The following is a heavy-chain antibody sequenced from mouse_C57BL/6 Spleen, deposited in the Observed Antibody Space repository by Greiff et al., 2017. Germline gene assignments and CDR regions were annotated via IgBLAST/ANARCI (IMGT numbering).Heavy chain of an antibody. CDR2: ISYSGST. J-gene: IGHJ1*03. D-gene: IGHD4-1*02. Sequence: EVQLQESGPGMVKPSQSLSLTCTVSGYSITSGYDWHWIRHFPGNKLELMGNISYSGSTNYNPSLKSRISITHDTSKNRFFLTWNSVTTEDTATYYSAGDPNWDDGWYFDVWGTGTTVTVSS. CDR1: GYSITSGYD. CDR3: AGDPNWDDGWYFDV. V-gene: IGHV3-1*01.